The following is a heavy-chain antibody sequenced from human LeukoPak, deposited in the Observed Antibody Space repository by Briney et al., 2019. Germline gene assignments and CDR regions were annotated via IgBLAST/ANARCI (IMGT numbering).Heavy chain of an antibody. CDR2: IYPGDSDT. CDR1: GYRFTSYW. Sequence: KGGESLKISCKGSGYRFTSYWIGWVRQMSGKGLEWMGIIYPGDSDTRYSPSFQGQVTISADKSISTAYLQWSSLKASDTAMYYCARFSPYCGGDCYAYYGMDVWGQGTTVTVSS. V-gene: IGHV5-51*01. CDR3: ARFSPYCGGDCYAYYGMDV. D-gene: IGHD2-21*02. J-gene: IGHJ6*02.